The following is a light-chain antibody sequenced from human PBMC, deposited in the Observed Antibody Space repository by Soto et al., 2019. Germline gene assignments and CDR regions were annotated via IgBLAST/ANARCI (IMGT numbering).Light chain of an antibody. J-gene: IGKJ4*01. CDR3: QQYNSHDDIA. Sequence: DIQITQSPSTRSASVGDRVTITCRASQSITSWLAWYQQKPGKAPNLLIYDASSLQSGVPSRFSGSGSGTEFTLTISSLQPDDSATYYCQQYNSHDDIAFGRGTKVDIK. CDR1: QSITSW. CDR2: DAS. V-gene: IGKV1-5*01.